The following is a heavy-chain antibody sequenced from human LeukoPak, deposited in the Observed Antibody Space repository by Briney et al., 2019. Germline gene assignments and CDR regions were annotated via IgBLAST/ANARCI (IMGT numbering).Heavy chain of an antibody. V-gene: IGHV4-38-2*02. CDR3: ARDKDLPPPPGIGAGPRLTWFDP. Sequence: SDTLSLTCTVSGDSISSGFFWGWIRQSPDKGLEWIGSVYRTGNTYYEASPKSRVTISVDTSRNQFSLELRSVTAADTAIYYCARDKDLPPPPGIGAGPRLTWFDPWGQGTRVTVSS. D-gene: IGHD6-13*01. CDR1: GDSISSGFF. CDR2: VYRTGNT. J-gene: IGHJ5*02.